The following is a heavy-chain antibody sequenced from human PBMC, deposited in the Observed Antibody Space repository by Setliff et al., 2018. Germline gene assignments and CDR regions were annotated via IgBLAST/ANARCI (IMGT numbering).Heavy chain of an antibody. CDR2: IRDKYNSYAI. CDR3: TRRSANSSAD. D-gene: IGHD6-19*01. CDR1: GFIFSGSA. Sequence: PGGSLRLSCAASGFIFSGSAIHWVRQASGKGLEWVGRIRDKYNSYAIAYAASVEGRFTISRDDSKNMAYLQMNSLRTEDTAVYYCTRRSANSSADWGQGTQVTVSS. J-gene: IGHJ4*02. V-gene: IGHV3-73*01.